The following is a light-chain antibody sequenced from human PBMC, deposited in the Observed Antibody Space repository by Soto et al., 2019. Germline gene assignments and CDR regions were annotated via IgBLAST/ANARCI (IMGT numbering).Light chain of an antibody. Sequence: EIVLTQSPATLSLSPGERATLSCRASQSVTSYLAWYQQKPGQAPRLLIYDASNRATGIPVRFSGSGSGTDFTLTISSLEPEDFAVYYCQQRYNWLFGQGTRLEI. J-gene: IGKJ5*01. CDR3: QQRYNWL. V-gene: IGKV3-11*01. CDR2: DAS. CDR1: QSVTSY.